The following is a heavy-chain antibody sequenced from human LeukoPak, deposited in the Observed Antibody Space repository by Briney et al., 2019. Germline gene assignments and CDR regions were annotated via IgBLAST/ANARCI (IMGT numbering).Heavy chain of an antibody. CDR2: IIPIFGTA. J-gene: IGHJ6*02. Sequence: ASVKVSCKASGGTFSSYAISWVRQAPGQGLEWMGGIIPIFGTANYAQKFQGSVTITADESTSTAYMELSSLRSEDTAVYYCASSLYYYYYGMDVWGQGTTVTVSS. CDR1: GGTFSSYA. V-gene: IGHV1-69*13. CDR3: ASSLYYYYYGMDV.